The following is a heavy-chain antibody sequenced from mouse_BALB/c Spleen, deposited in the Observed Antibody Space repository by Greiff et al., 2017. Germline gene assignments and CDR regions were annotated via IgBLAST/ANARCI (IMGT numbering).Heavy chain of an antibody. CDR3: ARDMSYYGSSY. D-gene: IGHD1-1*01. J-gene: IGHJ3*01. Sequence: DVKLVESGGGLVQPGGSLRLSCATSGFTFTDYYMSWVRQPPGKALEWLGFIRNKANGYTTEYSASVKGRFTISRDNSQSILYLQMNTLRAEDSATYYCARDMSYYGSSYWGQGTLVTVSA. CDR1: GFTFTDYY. V-gene: IGHV7-3*02. CDR2: IRNKANGYTT.